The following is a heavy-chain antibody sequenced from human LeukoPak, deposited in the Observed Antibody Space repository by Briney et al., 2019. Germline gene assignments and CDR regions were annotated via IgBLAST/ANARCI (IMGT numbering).Heavy chain of an antibody. CDR3: ARRLSSSWSHDY. CDR2: IRHSDSNT. Sequence: GGSLRLSCAASGFTFSSSDMSWVRQAPGSGLEWVSSIRHSDSNTYYADSVMGRFTISRDNSKNTLYLQMNSLRAEDTAVYYCARRLSSSWSHDYWGQGTLVTVSS. D-gene: IGHD6-13*01. J-gene: IGHJ4*02. CDR1: GFTFSSSD. V-gene: IGHV3-23*05.